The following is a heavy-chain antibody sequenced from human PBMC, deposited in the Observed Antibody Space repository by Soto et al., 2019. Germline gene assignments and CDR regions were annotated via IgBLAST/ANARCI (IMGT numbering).Heavy chain of an antibody. CDR1: GGTFSSYA. CDR3: AGGVLRYFDWLEGDAFDI. Sequence: QVQLVQSGAEVKKPGSSVKVSCKASGGTFSSYAISWVRQAPGQGLEWMGGIIPIFGTANYAQKFQGRVTITADESTSTAYMELSSLRSEDTAVYYCAGGVLRYFDWLEGDAFDIWGQGTMVTVSS. V-gene: IGHV1-69*01. J-gene: IGHJ3*02. CDR2: IIPIFGTA. D-gene: IGHD3-9*01.